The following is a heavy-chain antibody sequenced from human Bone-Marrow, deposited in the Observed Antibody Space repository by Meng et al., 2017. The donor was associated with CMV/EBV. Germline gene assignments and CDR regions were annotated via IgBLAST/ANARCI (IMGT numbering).Heavy chain of an antibody. Sequence: FTFNSYTMNWVRQAPGKGLEWLSYISSSGGTIYYADSVKGRFSISRDNAKNSLYLQMNSLRAEDTAVYYCARMDYYYDSGSYAFDIWGQGTMVTVSS. V-gene: IGHV3-48*04. CDR1: FTFNSYT. D-gene: IGHD3-10*01. J-gene: IGHJ3*02. CDR2: ISSSGGTI. CDR3: ARMDYYYDSGSYAFDI.